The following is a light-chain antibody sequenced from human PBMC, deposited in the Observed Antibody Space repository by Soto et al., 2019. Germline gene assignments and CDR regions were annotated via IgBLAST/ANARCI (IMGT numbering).Light chain of an antibody. J-gene: IGKJ1*01. V-gene: IGKV3-20*01. CDR2: GAS. CDR1: QSVSSY. Sequence: EIVLTQSPGTLSLSPGERATLSCRASQSVSSYLAWYQQKPGQAPRLLIYGASSRATGIPDRFSGSWSGTDFTLNISRLEPEEFAVYYCQQYGSSPRTFGQGTKVEIK. CDR3: QQYGSSPRT.